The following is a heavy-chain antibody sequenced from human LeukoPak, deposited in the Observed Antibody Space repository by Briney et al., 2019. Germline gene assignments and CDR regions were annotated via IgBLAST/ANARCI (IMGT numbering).Heavy chain of an antibody. Sequence: SETLSLTSTVSGGSTSIISYYWGWIRQPPGKGLEWIGSIYYSGSTYYNPSLKSRVTISVDTSKNQFSLKLSSVTAADTAVYYCARSYSRDGYNIDYWGQGTLVTVSS. CDR2: IYYSGST. J-gene: IGHJ4*02. CDR1: GGSTSIISYY. D-gene: IGHD5-24*01. CDR3: ARSYSRDGYNIDY. V-gene: IGHV4-39*07.